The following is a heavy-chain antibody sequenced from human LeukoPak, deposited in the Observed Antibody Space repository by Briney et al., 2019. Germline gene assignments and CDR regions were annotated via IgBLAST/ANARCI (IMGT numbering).Heavy chain of an antibody. V-gene: IGHV1-69*05. CDR1: GGTFSSYA. CDR3: ARASSGWSRGFDY. J-gene: IGHJ4*02. D-gene: IGHD6-19*01. Sequence: SVKVSCKAAGGTFSSYAISWVRQAPGQGIELMGGIIPIFGTANYAQKFQSSVTITTDESTSTAYMELSSLRSEDTAVYYCARASSGWSRGFDYWGQGTLVTVSS. CDR2: IIPIFGTA.